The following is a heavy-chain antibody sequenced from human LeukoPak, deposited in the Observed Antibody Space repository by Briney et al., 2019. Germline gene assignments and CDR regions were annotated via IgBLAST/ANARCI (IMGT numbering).Heavy chain of an antibody. CDR3: AREGGYSYGYGWYYFDY. CDR1: GFTFSDSY. D-gene: IGHD5-18*01. Sequence: GGSLRLSCAASGFTFSDSYMTWIRQAPGKGLEWVSSISSSSSYIYYADSVKGRFTISRDNAKNSLYLQMNSLRAEDTAVYYCAREGGYSYGYGWYYFDYWGQGTLVTVSS. J-gene: IGHJ4*02. CDR2: ISSSSSYI. V-gene: IGHV3-11*06.